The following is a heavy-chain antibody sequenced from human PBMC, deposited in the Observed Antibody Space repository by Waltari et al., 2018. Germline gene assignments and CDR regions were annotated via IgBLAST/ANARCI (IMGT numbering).Heavy chain of an antibody. CDR3: AREGRTEEAAY. J-gene: IGHJ4*02. D-gene: IGHD1-1*01. CDR1: GFPFHNFW. V-gene: IGHV3-7*01. Sequence: EIQLVESGGDLVQPGGSLRLSSVTSGFPFHNFWMAWVRQVPGKGRQWWAKIKHDGSETNQLDSLNGRFTSSRDNARNSWYLEMDRLRVEDTGVYYCAREGRTEEAAYWGQGTLVTVSS. CDR2: IKHDGSET.